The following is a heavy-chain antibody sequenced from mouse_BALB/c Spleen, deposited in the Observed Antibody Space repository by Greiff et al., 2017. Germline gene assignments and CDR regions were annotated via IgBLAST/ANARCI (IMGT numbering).Heavy chain of an antibody. J-gene: IGHJ2*01. V-gene: IGHV3-8*02. CDR3: ARCYGSSFPYFDY. D-gene: IGHD1-1*01. Sequence: EVKLVESGPSLVKPSQTLSLTCSVTGDSITSGYWNWIRKFPGNKLEYMGYISYSGSTYYNPSLKSRISITRDTSKNQYYLQLNSVTTEDTATYYCARCYGSSFPYFDYWGQGTTLTVSS. CDR2: ISYSGST. CDR1: GDSITSGY.